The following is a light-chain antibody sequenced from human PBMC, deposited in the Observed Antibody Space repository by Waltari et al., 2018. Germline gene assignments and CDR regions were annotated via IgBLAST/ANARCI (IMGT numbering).Light chain of an antibody. J-gene: IGKJ4*01. Sequence: DIQMTQSPSTLSASVGDRFTIPCRASQSISNWLAWYQQKPGKAPKLLIYKASTLESGVPSRFSGSGSGTEFTLTISSLQPDYFASYYCEQYNSYSLLTFGGGTKVEIK. CDR2: KAS. V-gene: IGKV1-5*03. CDR3: EQYNSYSLLT. CDR1: QSISNW.